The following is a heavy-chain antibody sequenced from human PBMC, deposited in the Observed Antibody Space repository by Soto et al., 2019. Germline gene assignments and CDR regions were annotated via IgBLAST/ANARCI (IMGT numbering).Heavy chain of an antibody. CDR1: GDTFSRYT. CDR2: IIPMLSMS. CDR3: ATNYGSGSAAFDY. D-gene: IGHD3-10*01. Sequence: QVQLVQSGPEMKKPGSSVRVSCTASGDTFSRYTISWVRQAPGQGLEWMGRIIPMLSMSNHARNFQGRVTITADRSTSTAYMVLSGLTSGDTAMYFCATNYGSGSAAFDYWGQGPLVTVSS. V-gene: IGHV1-69*02. J-gene: IGHJ4*02.